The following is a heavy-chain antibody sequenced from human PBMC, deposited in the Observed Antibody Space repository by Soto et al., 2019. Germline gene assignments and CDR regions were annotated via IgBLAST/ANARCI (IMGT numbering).Heavy chain of an antibody. D-gene: IGHD3-22*01. Sequence: SQTLSLTCAVYGGSFSGYYWSWIRQPPGKGLEWIGEINHSGSTNYNPSLKSRVTISVDTSKNQFSLKLSSVTAADTAVYYCARGAYDYDSTPFDYWGQGTLVTVSS. J-gene: IGHJ4*02. CDR3: ARGAYDYDSTPFDY. V-gene: IGHV4-34*01. CDR2: INHSGST. CDR1: GGSFSGYY.